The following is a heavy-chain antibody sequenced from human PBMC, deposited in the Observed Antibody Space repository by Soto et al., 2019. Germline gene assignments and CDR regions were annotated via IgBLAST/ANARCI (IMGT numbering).Heavy chain of an antibody. CDR1: GFTFSSYA. V-gene: IGHV3-23*01. Sequence: GGSLRLSCAASGFTFSSYAMSWVRQAPGKGLDWVSAISASGGSTYYADSVKGRFTISRDNSKDTLYPQMNSLRAGDTAVYYCANRLSGYDSDRVAYWGQGTLVTVSS. D-gene: IGHD5-12*01. CDR3: ANRLSGYDSDRVAY. CDR2: ISASGGST. J-gene: IGHJ1*01.